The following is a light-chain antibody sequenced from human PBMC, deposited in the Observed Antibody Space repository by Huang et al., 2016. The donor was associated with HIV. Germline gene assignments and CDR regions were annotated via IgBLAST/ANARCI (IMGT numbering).Light chain of an antibody. Sequence: DIVMTQTPFSLSVTPGQPASISCKSSRSLLHSNGKTYLYLYLQKAGQPPQLLMYEVSNRFSGVPQRFSGSGSGTDFTLKISRVEAEDVGFYYCMQSIEVPLTFGAGTKVEIK. CDR2: EVS. J-gene: IGKJ4*01. CDR1: RSLLHSNGKTY. V-gene: IGKV2D-29*01. CDR3: MQSIEVPLT.